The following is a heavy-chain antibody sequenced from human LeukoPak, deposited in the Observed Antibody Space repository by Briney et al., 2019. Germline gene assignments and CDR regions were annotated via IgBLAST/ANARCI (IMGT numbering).Heavy chain of an antibody. Sequence: SETLSLTCTVSGGSMGSSSYDWGWIRQPPGKGLEWLGSIYYSGSTYYNPSPKSRGTISVDTSKNQFSLKLSSVTAADTAVYYCARHYGTVTEKPFDYWGQGTLVTVSS. CDR1: GGSMGSSSYD. J-gene: IGHJ4*02. D-gene: IGHD4-11*01. CDR2: IYYSGST. V-gene: IGHV4-39*01. CDR3: ARHYGTVTEKPFDY.